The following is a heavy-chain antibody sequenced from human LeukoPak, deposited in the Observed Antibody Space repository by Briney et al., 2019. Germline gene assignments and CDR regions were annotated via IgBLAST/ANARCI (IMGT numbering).Heavy chain of an antibody. CDR2: INDYGSIT. CDR3: AKKVKRGAFDY. J-gene: IGHJ4*01. CDR1: GFTFRSNG. V-gene: IGHV3-23*01. Sequence: GSLRLSCAASGFTFRSNGMSWVRQAPGKGLEWVSVINDYGSITDYADSVKGRFTISRDNSRNTLYLQMNSLRAEDTAVYYCAKKVKRGAFDYWGHGTLVTVSS. D-gene: IGHD4/OR15-4a*01.